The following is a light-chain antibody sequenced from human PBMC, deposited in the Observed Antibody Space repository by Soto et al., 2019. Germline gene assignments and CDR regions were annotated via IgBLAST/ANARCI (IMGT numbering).Light chain of an antibody. V-gene: IGKV1-5*01. J-gene: IGKJ1*01. CDR3: QQYGSSGP. CDR2: GAS. CDR1: QSISTW. Sequence: DIQMTQSPSTLSASVGDRVTITCRASQSISTWLAWYQQEPGKAPKLLIYGASNRATGIPDRFSGSGSGTDFTLTISRLEPEDFAVYYCQQYGSSGPFGQGTKVAIK.